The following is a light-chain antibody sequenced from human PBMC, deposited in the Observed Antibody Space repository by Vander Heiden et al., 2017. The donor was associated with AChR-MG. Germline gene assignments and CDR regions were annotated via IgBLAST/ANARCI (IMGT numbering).Light chain of an antibody. CDR2: EVS. CDR3: CSYAGSSTLV. J-gene: IGLJ2*01. CDR1: SSDGGSYNL. V-gene: IGLV2-23*02. Sequence: SALTQPAPVSGSPGQSITISCTGTSSDGGSYNLVSWYQQHPGKAPKLMIYEVSKRPSGVSNRFSGSKSGNTASLTISGLQAEDEADYYCCSYAGSSTLVFGEGTKLTVL.